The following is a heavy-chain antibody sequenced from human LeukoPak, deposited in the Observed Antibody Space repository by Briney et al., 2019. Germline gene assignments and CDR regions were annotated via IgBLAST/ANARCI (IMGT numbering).Heavy chain of an antibody. CDR2: ISSSSSYI. D-gene: IGHD5-18*01. J-gene: IGHJ5*02. CDR1: GFTFSSYS. V-gene: IGHV3-21*01. Sequence: PGGSLRLSCAASGFTFSSYSMNWVRQAPGKGLEWVSSISSSSSYIYYADSVKGRFTISRDNAKNSLYLQVNSLRAEDTAVYYCARDRGQLWLRWFDPWGQGTLVTVSS. CDR3: ARDRGQLWLRWFDP.